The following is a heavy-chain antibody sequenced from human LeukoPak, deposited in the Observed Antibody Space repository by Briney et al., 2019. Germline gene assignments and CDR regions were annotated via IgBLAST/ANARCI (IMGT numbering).Heavy chain of an antibody. CDR1: GFTFSSYS. J-gene: IGHJ4*02. Sequence: GGSLRLSCAASGFTFSSYSMNWVRQAPGKGLEWVSSISSSSSYIYYADSVKGRFTISRDNAKNSLYLQMNSLRAEDTAVYYCARGAMVVGEGGYYFDYWGQGTLVTVSS. CDR3: ARGAMVVGEGGYYFDY. D-gene: IGHD5-18*01. V-gene: IGHV3-21*01. CDR2: ISSSSSYI.